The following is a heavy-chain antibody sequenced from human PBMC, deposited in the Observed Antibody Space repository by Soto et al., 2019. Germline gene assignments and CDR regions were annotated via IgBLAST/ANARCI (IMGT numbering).Heavy chain of an antibody. CDR3: ARINVTLDL. J-gene: IGHJ4*02. Sequence: QWQLQESGPGLVGPSETLSLTCTVSGGSINTYNLFWAWVRQPPGKGLEWIASIHYGGNAYYSPSLPTRVTISRDTSDNRVSLEMTSVTAADTAVYYCARINVTLDLWGQGTLVTVSS. CDR2: IHYGGNA. V-gene: IGHV4-39*01. CDR1: GGSINTYNLF. D-gene: IGHD2-21*02.